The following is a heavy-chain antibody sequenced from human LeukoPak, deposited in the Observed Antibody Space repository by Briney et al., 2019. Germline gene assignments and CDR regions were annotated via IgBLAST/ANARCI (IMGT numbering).Heavy chain of an antibody. CDR2: ISSRSTYI. CDR3: AKDGGVWFGESNDY. D-gene: IGHD3-10*01. Sequence: GGSLRLSCAASGFTFSNYSMNWVRQAPGKGLEWVSSISSRSTYIYHADSVKGRFTISRDNAKNSLYLQMNSLRAEDTAVYYCAKDGGVWFGESNDYWGQGTLVTVSS. CDR1: GFTFSNYS. V-gene: IGHV3-21*04. J-gene: IGHJ4*02.